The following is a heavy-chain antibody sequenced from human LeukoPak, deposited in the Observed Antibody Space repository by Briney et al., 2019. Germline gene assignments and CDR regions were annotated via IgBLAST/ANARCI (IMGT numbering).Heavy chain of an antibody. Sequence: ASVKVSCKAYGDTFSSYAISWVRQAPGQELKWMGGIILIFGTANYAQKFQGRVTITTDESTSTAYMELSSLRSEDTAVYYCAREKSSIAAGGVNVGTTGLDYWGQGTLVTVSS. V-gene: IGHV1-69*05. CDR3: AREKSSIAAGGVNVGTTGLDY. J-gene: IGHJ4*02. CDR2: IILIFGTA. D-gene: IGHD6-6*01. CDR1: GDTFSSYA.